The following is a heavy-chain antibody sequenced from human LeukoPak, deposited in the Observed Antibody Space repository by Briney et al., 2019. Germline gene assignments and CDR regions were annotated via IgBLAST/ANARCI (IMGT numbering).Heavy chain of an antibody. J-gene: IGHJ4*02. CDR2: IRQDGNAK. D-gene: IGHD6-13*01. CDR1: TFTFSSYL. V-gene: IGHV3-7*01. Sequence: GSLRLSCEASTFTFSSYLMSWVRQAPGKGLQWIANIRQDGNAKYYVDSVKGRFTISRDNSKNTLYLQMNSLRAEDTAVYYCARRRRTRGYSSSWPNFDYWGQGTLVTVSS. CDR3: ARRRRTRGYSSSWPNFDY.